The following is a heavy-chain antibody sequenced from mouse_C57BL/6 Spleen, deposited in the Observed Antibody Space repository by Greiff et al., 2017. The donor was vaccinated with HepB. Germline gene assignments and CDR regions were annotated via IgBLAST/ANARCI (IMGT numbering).Heavy chain of an antibody. J-gene: IGHJ3*01. V-gene: IGHV1-7*01. CDR2: IIPSSGYT. CDR1: GYTFTSYW. Sequence: QVQLQPSGAELAQPGASVKLSCTASGYTFTSYWMHWVKPRPGPGLEWIGYIIPSSGYTKYNQKFKDKATLTADKSSSTAYMQLSSLTYEDSAVYYCARGLFDTTGLGGFAYWGQGTLVTVSA. CDR3: ARGLFDTTGLGGFAY. D-gene: IGHD1-1*01.